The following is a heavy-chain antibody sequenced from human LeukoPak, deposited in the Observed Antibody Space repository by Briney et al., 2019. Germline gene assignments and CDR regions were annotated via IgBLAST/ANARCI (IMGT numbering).Heavy chain of an antibody. Sequence: SETLSLTCTVSGGSISSYYWSWIRQPPGKGLEWIGYIYYSGSTNYNPSLKSRVTISVDTSKNQFSLKLSSVTAADTAVYYCARHISSGGTYAHSDYWGQGTLVTVSS. CDR3: ARHISSGGTYAHSDY. CDR2: IYYSGST. V-gene: IGHV4-59*08. J-gene: IGHJ4*02. D-gene: IGHD1-26*01. CDR1: GGSISSYY.